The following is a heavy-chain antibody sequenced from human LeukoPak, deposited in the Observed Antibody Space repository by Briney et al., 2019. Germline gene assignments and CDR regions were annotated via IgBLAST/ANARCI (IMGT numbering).Heavy chain of an antibody. Sequence: PGGSLRLSCAASGFTFSSYAMNWVRQAPGKGLEWVSGTGSTGVSTFYADSVKGRFTVSRDNSKNTLSLQMNSLRAEDTAVYYCAKHPGGVPAHYFDYWGQGTLVTVSS. D-gene: IGHD2-2*01. CDR3: AKHPGGVPAHYFDY. V-gene: IGHV3-23*01. CDR1: GFTFSSYA. CDR2: TGSTGVST. J-gene: IGHJ4*02.